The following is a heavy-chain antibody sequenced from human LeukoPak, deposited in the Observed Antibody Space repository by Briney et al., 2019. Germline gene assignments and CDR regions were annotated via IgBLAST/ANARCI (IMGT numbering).Heavy chain of an antibody. CDR3: AKDMSQYCSGGSCYSIDY. V-gene: IGHV3-43*02. D-gene: IGHD2-15*01. Sequence: GGSLRLSCAASGFTFDDYAMHWVRQAPGKGLEWVSLISGDGGSTYYADSVKGRFTISRDNSKNSLYLQMYSLRTEDTALYYCAKDMSQYCSGGSCYSIDYWGQGTLVTVFS. CDR2: ISGDGGST. J-gene: IGHJ4*02. CDR1: GFTFDDYA.